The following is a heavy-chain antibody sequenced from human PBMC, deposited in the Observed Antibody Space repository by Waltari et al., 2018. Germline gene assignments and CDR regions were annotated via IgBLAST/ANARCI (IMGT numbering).Heavy chain of an antibody. D-gene: IGHD3-10*01. CDR1: GGSISSHY. CDR2: IYYSGST. V-gene: IGHV4-59*11. J-gene: IGHJ4*02. Sequence: QVQLQESGPGLVKPSETLSLTCTVSGGSISSHYWSWIRQPPGKGLEWLGYIYYSGSTNYNPSLKSRVTISVDTSKNQFSLKLSSVTAADTAVYYCARASPNSLIHITMVQGVINYFDYWGQGTLVTVSS. CDR3: ARASPNSLIHITMVQGVINYFDY.